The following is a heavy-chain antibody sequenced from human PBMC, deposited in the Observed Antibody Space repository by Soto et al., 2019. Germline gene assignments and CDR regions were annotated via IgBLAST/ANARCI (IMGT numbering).Heavy chain of an antibody. CDR1: GGSIHRGDSY. CDR3: ARDAPGVAPY. D-gene: IGHD2-15*01. CDR2: INYRGST. J-gene: IGHJ4*02. Sequence: QVQLQESGPGLVRPSQTLSLPCPVSGGSIHRGDSYWNWIRQHPEKGLEWIGYINYRGSTFYNPSLKSRIIISVDTSKNQFSLKLSSVTAADTAVYYCARDAPGVAPYWGQGTLVTVSS. V-gene: IGHV4-31*03.